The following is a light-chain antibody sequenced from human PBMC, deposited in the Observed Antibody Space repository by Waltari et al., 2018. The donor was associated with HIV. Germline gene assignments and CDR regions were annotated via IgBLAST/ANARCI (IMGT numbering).Light chain of an antibody. V-gene: IGKV4-1*01. CDR2: WAS. Sequence: DIVMTQSPDSLAVSLGERATINCKSSQSVLHSSNNKNYLAWYQQKPGQPPNLLIYWASTRESGVPDRFSGSGSGTDFTRTISSLQAEDVAVYYCQQYYNSPLTFGQGTKVEIK. CDR1: QSVLHSSNNKNY. J-gene: IGKJ1*01. CDR3: QQYYNSPLT.